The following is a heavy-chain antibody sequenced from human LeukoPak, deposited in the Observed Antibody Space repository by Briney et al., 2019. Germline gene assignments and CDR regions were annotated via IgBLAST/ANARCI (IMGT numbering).Heavy chain of an antibody. Sequence: GRSLRLSCRTSGISFSNYGMHWVRQAPGKGLEWVAVVWNDGRDSVKGRFTISRDTSKNTVYLQMNSLRAEDTAVYYCARTPYYCSGGSCYPAYFDYWGQGTLVTVSS. CDR3: ARTPYYCSGGSCYPAYFDY. V-gene: IGHV3-33*01. CDR2: VWNDG. J-gene: IGHJ4*02. D-gene: IGHD2-15*01. CDR1: GISFSNYG.